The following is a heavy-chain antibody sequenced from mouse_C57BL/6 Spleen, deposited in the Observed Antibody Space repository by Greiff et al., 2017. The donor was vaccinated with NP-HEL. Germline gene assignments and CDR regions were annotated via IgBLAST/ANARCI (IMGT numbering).Heavy chain of an antibody. CDR2: INYDGSST. J-gene: IGHJ3*01. CDR3: AVSTGTSWFAY. D-gene: IGHD4-1*02. Sequence: VQLKESEGGLVQPGSSMKLSCTASGFTFSDYYMAWVRQVPEKGLEWVANINYDGSSTYYLDSLKSRFIISRDNAKNILYLQMSSLKSEDTATYYCAVSTGTSWFAYWGQGTLVTVSA. V-gene: IGHV5-16*01. CDR1: GFTFSDYY.